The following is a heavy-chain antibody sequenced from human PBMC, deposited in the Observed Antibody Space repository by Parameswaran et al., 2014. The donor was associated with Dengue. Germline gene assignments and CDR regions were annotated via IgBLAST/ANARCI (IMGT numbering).Heavy chain of an antibody. J-gene: IGHJ5*02. CDR2: IYYSGST. CDR3: ARGPFSITMIVVASPDNWFDP. D-gene: IGHD3-22*01. Sequence: WIRQPPGKGLEWIGSIYYSGSTYYNPSLKSRVTISVDTSKNQFSLKLSSVTAADTAVYYCARGPFSITMIVVASPDNWFDPWGQGTLVTVSS. V-gene: IGHV4-39*07.